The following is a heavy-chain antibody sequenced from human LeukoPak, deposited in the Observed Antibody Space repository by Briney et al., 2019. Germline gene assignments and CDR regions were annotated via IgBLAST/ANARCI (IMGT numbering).Heavy chain of an antibody. CDR3: ARDFKIY. Sequence: GGSLRLSCAASGFTFSSYSMNWVRQAPGKGLEWVSYISSSSSTIYYADSVKGRFTISRDNAKNSLYLQMNSLRVQDSAVYYCARDFKIYWGQGTLVTVCS. CDR1: GFTFSSYS. J-gene: IGHJ4*02. V-gene: IGHV3-48*01. CDR2: ISSSSSTI.